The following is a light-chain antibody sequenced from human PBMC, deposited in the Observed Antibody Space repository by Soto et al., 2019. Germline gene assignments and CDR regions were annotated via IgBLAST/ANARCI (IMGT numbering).Light chain of an antibody. V-gene: IGLV2-8*01. CDR2: EVS. CDR1: SSDVGGYNY. J-gene: IGLJ2*01. Sequence: QSALTQHPSASGSPGQSVTISCTGTSSDVGGYNYVSWYQQHPGKAPKLMIYEVSKRPSGVPDRFSGSKSGNTASLTVSGLQAEDEADYYCSSYAGSTSVVFGAGTKVTVL. CDR3: SSYAGSTSVV.